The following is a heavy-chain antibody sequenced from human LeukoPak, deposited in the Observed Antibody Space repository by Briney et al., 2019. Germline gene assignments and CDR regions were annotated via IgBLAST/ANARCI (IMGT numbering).Heavy chain of an antibody. D-gene: IGHD2-2*02. CDR3: ARVVPAAIRAYYYYMDV. CDR2: IIPIFGTA. CDR1: VGTFSIYA. Sequence: VASVKVSCKASVGTFSIYAISWVRQAPGQGLEWMGRIIPIFGTANYAQKFQGRVTITADESTRTAYMELSSLRSEDTAVYYCARVVPAAIRAYYYYMDVWGKGTTVTVSS. J-gene: IGHJ6*03. V-gene: IGHV1-69*15.